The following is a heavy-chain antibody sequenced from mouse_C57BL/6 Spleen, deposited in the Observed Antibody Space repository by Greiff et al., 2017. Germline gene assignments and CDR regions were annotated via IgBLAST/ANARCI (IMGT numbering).Heavy chain of an antibody. J-gene: IGHJ4*01. CDR2: IRSKSNNYAT. CDR3: VRRGTYYAMDC. CDR1: GFSFNTYA. V-gene: IGHV10-1*01. Sequence: EVHLVESGGGLVQPKGSLKLSCAASGFSFNTYAMNWVRQAPGKGLEWVARIRSKSNNYATYYADSVKDRFTISRDDSESMLYLQMNNLKTEDTAMYYCVRRGTYYAMDCWGQGTSVTVSS.